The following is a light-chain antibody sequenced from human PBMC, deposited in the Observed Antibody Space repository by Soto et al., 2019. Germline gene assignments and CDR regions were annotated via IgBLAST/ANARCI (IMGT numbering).Light chain of an antibody. V-gene: IGLV2-14*01. CDR2: EVT. Sequence: QSALTQPASVSGSPGQSITISCTGTSSDVGAYYSVSWYQHHPGKAPKLMVYEVTNRPSGVSDRFSGSKSGNTASLTISGLQADDEGYYYCSSYTSRSTLYVFGTGTKLTVL. CDR3: SSYTSRSTLYV. J-gene: IGLJ1*01. CDR1: SSDVGAYYS.